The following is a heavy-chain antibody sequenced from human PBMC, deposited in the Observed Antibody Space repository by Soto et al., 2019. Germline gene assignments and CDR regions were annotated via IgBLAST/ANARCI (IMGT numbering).Heavy chain of an antibody. CDR2: ISNSGYTT. CDR1: GFTFSSYE. Sequence: XGSLRLSCAAAGFTFSSYEMNWVRQAPGKGLEWISYISNSGYTTYYADSVKGRFTISKDNAKNSLLLQMNSLRVEDTAVYFCARVRLAVPGTFDYWGQGTLVTVSS. D-gene: IGHD6-19*01. CDR3: ARVRLAVPGTFDY. V-gene: IGHV3-48*03. J-gene: IGHJ4*01.